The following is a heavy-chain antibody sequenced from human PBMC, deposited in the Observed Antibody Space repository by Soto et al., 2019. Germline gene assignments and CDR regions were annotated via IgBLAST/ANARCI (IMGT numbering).Heavy chain of an antibody. Sequence: GGSLRLSCAASGFTFSTHAMSWVCQAPGKGLEWVSAISGSGGSTYYADSVKGRFTISRDNSKNTLYLQMNSLRAEDTAVYYCVKGPGIYYYDSSPYYIFDTWGQGPLVTV. J-gene: IGHJ5*02. V-gene: IGHV3-23*01. CDR3: VKGPGIYYYDSSPYYIFDT. D-gene: IGHD3-22*01. CDR2: ISGSGGST. CDR1: GFTFSTHA.